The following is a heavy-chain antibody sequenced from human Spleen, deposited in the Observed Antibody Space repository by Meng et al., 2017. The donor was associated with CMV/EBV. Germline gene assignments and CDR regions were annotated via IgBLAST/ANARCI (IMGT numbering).Heavy chain of an antibody. D-gene: IGHD1-14*01. CDR2: ISVVGNII. CDR1: GFTFSGYY. J-gene: IGHJ3*02. V-gene: IGHV3-11*01. Sequence: GESLKISCAASGFTFSGYYMAWIRQAPGKGLEWLAYISVVGNIIYYADSVKGRFTISRDNAKRFLYLQMNRLRAEDTALYYCAKDITGYISFDAFDMRGQGTMVTVSS. CDR3: AKDITGYISFDAFDM.